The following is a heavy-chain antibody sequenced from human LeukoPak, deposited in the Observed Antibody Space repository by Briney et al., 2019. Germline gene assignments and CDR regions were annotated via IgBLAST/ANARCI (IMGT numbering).Heavy chain of an antibody. CDR3: ARDQWYYYDSIINYFDY. Sequence: ASVKVSCKASGGTFSSYAISWVRQAPGQGLEWMGRIIPILGIANYAQKFQGRVTITADKSTSTAYMELSSLRSEDTAVCYCARDQWYYYDSIINYFDYWGQGTLVTVSS. D-gene: IGHD3-22*01. J-gene: IGHJ4*02. CDR1: GGTFSSYA. CDR2: IIPILGIA. V-gene: IGHV1-69*04.